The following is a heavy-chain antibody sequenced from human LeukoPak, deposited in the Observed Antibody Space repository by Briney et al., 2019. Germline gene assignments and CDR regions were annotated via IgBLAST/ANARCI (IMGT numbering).Heavy chain of an antibody. Sequence: PGRSLRLSCAVAGFTFTSYGMHWVRQGPGKGLEWVAGIWYDGSQKYYADSVKGRFTISRDNSKNTLYLQMNSLRAEDTSVYYSARDRQGTPGTFDIWGQGTMVTVSP. CDR2: IWYDGSQK. D-gene: IGHD1-1*01. CDR3: ARDRQGTPGTFDI. V-gene: IGHV3-33*01. CDR1: GFTFTSYG. J-gene: IGHJ3*02.